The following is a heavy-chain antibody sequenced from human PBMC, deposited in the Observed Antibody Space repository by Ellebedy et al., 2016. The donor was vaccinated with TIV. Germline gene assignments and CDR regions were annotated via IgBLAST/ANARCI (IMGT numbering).Heavy chain of an antibody. D-gene: IGHD1-1*01. CDR2: INTDGSST. CDR3: ARERKYNFGYYYYHGMDV. Sequence: GGSLRLSCAVSGFAFSNYWMSWVRKAPGKGLVWVSRINTDGSSTSYADSVKGRFTIPRDNAKNTLYLQMNSLRAEDTAVYYCARERKYNFGYYYYHGMDVWGQGTTVTVSS. CDR1: GFAFSNYW. J-gene: IGHJ6*02. V-gene: IGHV3-74*01.